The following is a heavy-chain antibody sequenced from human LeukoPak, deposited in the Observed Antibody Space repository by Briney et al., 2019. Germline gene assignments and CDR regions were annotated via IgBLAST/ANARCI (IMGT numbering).Heavy chain of an antibody. Sequence: SETLSLTCAVYGGSFSGYYWSWIRQPPGKGLEWIGYIYYSGSTNYNPSLKSRVTISVDTSKNQFSLKLSSVTAADTAVYYCARHYVDEWSYAFDIWGQGTMVTVSS. CDR1: GGSFSGYY. CDR3: ARHYVDEWSYAFDI. D-gene: IGHD1-26*01. J-gene: IGHJ3*02. CDR2: IYYSGST. V-gene: IGHV4-59*08.